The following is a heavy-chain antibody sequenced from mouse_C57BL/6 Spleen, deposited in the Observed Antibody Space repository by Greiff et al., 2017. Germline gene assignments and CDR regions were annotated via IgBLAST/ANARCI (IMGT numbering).Heavy chain of an antibody. D-gene: IGHD4-1*01. J-gene: IGHJ1*03. CDR2: IRNKANNHAT. Sequence: EVQLVESGGGLVQPGGSMKLSCAASGFTFSDAWMDWVRQSPEKGLEWVAEIRNKANNHATYYAESVKGRFTISRDDSKSSVYLQMNSLRAEDTGIYYCTRPLTGDWYFDVWGTGTTVTVSS. CDR3: TRPLTGDWYFDV. CDR1: GFTFSDAW. V-gene: IGHV6-6*01.